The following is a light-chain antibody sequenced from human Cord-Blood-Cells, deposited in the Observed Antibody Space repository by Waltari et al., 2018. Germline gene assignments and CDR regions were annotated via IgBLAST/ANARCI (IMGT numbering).Light chain of an antibody. Sequence: QSALTQPASVSGSPGQSITISCTGTSSDVGSYNLVSWSQQHPGKAPKLMIYEGSTRPSWFFNRCSGSKSGNTASLTISGRQAEDEADYYCCSYAGSSTWVFGGGTKLTVL. CDR2: EGS. CDR1: SSDVGSYNL. V-gene: IGLV2-23*01. J-gene: IGLJ3*02. CDR3: CSYAGSSTWV.